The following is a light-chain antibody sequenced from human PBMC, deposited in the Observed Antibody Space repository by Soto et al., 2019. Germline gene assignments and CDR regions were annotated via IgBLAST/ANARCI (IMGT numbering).Light chain of an antibody. CDR2: DAS. Sequence: EIVLTQSPATLSLSPGERATLSCRASQSVSSYLAWYQQKPGQAPRLLIYDASNRATGIPARFSGSGSGTVFTLTISSLEPEDFAFYYCQQRSNWPPFTFGPVTKVDIK. CDR3: QQRSNWPPFT. CDR1: QSVSSY. V-gene: IGKV3-11*01. J-gene: IGKJ3*01.